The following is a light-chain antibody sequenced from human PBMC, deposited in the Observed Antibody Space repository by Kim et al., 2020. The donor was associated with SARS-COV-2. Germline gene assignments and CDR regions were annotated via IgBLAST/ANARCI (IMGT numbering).Light chain of an antibody. V-gene: IGKV1D-12*01. CDR1: QDISSW. J-gene: IGKJ4*01. CDR2: EAS. Sequence: DIQMTQSPSSVSASVGDRVTITCRASQDISSWLGWYQQKPGKAPKVLIYEASTLQSGVPSMFSGSGSGTDFTLTINSLQPEDFATYYSQQTHSFPPTFGGGTKVDIK. CDR3: QQTHSFPPT.